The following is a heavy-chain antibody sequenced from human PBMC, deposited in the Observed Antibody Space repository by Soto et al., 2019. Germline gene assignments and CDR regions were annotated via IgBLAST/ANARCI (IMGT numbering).Heavy chain of an antibody. CDR1: GFTFSDYY. CDR3: ARNQGRVVGAEFDY. Sequence: QVQLVESGGGLVKPGGSLRLSCAASGFTFSDYYMSWIRQAPGKGLERVSYISSSSSYTNYADSVKCRFTISRDNAKNSLDLQMNSLRAEDTAVYYCARNQGRVVGAEFDYWGQGTLVTVSS. J-gene: IGHJ4*02. V-gene: IGHV3-11*06. D-gene: IGHD1-26*01. CDR2: ISSSSSYT.